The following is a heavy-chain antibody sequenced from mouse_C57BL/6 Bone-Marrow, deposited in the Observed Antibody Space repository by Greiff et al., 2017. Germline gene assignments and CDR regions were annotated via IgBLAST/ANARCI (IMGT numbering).Heavy chain of an antibody. D-gene: IGHD1-1*01. Sequence: VQLKESGTVLARPGASVKMSCKTSGYTFTSYWMHWVKQRPGQGLEWIGAIYPGNSDTSYNQKFKGKAKLTAVTSASTAYMELSSLTNEDSAVYYCTSWAPYYGSSDPYYAMDYWGQGTSVTVSS. CDR3: TSWAPYYGSSDPYYAMDY. CDR1: GYTFTSYW. CDR2: IYPGNSDT. J-gene: IGHJ4*01. V-gene: IGHV1-5*01.